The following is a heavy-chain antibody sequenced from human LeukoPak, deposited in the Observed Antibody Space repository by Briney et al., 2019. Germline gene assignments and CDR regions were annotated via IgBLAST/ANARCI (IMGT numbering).Heavy chain of an antibody. CDR3: ARGEGSRLPFDY. CDR1: GGSISSSNW. D-gene: IGHD4-11*01. Sequence: KASGTLSLTCAVSGGSISSSNWWSWIRQPAGKGLEWIGRFYISGSTNYNPSLKSRVTMSVDTSKNQFSLKLSSVTAADTAVYYCARGEGSRLPFDYWGQGALVTVSS. J-gene: IGHJ4*02. V-gene: IGHV4-4*07. CDR2: FYISGST.